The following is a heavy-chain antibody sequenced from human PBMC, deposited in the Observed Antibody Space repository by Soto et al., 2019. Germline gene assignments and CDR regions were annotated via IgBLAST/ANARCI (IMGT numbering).Heavy chain of an antibody. Sequence: GESLKISCKGSGYSFTSYWNGWVRQMPGKGLEWMGIIYPGDSDTRYSPSFQGQVTISADKSISTAYLQWSSLKASDTAMYYCARSSYGNYYYYGMDVWGQGTTVTVSS. CDR3: ARSSYGNYYYYGMDV. D-gene: IGHD5-18*01. CDR2: IYPGDSDT. J-gene: IGHJ6*02. CDR1: GYSFTSYW. V-gene: IGHV5-51*01.